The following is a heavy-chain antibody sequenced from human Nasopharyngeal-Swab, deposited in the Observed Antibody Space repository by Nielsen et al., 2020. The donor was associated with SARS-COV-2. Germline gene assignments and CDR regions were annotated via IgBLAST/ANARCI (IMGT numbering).Heavy chain of an antibody. V-gene: IGHV3-23*01. J-gene: IGHJ3*01. Sequence: GESPKISCAASGFTFNIYAMAWVRRAPGRGLQWVTGVSASGGSTYYTDSVKGQFSISRDNSKNTLFLQMPSLRVEDTAVYYCAKDGVVRGDALDLWGQGTMVTVSS. CDR3: AKDGVVRGDALDL. CDR2: VSASGGST. D-gene: IGHD3-10*01. CDR1: GFTFNIYA.